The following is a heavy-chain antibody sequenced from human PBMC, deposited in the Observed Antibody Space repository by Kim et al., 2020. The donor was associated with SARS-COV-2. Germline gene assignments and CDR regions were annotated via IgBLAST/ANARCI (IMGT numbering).Heavy chain of an antibody. J-gene: IGHJ4*02. V-gene: IGHV2-5*01. D-gene: IGHD3-22*01. CDR3: AHRPSGYYNSFDY. Sequence: RYSPALKNRLTITKDTSKNQVVLTMTNMDPVDTATYFCAHRPSGYYNSFDYWGQGTLVTVSS.